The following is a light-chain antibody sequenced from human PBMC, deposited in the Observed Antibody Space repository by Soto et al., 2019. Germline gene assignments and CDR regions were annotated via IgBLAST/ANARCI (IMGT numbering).Light chain of an antibody. CDR2: GVS. V-gene: IGLV2-14*03. J-gene: IGLJ2*01. CDR1: SSDVGGYDF. CDR3: SSYTSTSTVV. Sequence: QSVLTQPASVSGSPGQSITISCTGTSSDVGGYDFVSWYQHHPGKAPKLMIYGVSYRPSGVSYRFSGSKSGDTASLTISGLQAEDEADYYCSSYTSTSTVVFGGGTKLTVL.